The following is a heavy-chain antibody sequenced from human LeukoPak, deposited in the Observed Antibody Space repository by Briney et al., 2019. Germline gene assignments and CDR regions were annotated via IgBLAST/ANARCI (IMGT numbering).Heavy chain of an antibody. D-gene: IGHD3-9*01. CDR2: SDPEDGET. Sequence: ASVKVSCKVSGYTLTELSMHCVRQAPGKGLDGMGGSDPEDGETIYAQKFQGRVTMTEDTSTDTAFMELSSLRSEDTAVYYRATYDILTGYPGGDAFDIWGQGTMVTVSS. CDR3: ATYDILTGYPGGDAFDI. J-gene: IGHJ3*02. V-gene: IGHV1-24*01. CDR1: GYTLTELS.